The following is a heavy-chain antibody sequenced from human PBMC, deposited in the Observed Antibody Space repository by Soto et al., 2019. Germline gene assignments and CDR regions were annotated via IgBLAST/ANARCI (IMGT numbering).Heavy chain of an antibody. D-gene: IGHD6-13*01. CDR2: MNPNSGNT. CDR3: AVLSSSSINTYYYYGMDV. V-gene: IGHV1-8*01. Sequence: ASVKVSCKASGYTFTSYDINWVRQATGQGLEWMGWMNPNSGNTGYAQKFQGRVTMTRNTSISTAYMELSSLRSEDTAVYYCAVLSSSSINTYYYYGMDVWGQGTTVTVSS. CDR1: GYTFTSYD. J-gene: IGHJ6*02.